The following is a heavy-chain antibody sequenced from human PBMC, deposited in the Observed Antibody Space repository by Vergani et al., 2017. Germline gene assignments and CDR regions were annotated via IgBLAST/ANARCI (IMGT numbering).Heavy chain of an antibody. V-gene: IGHV4-34*01. J-gene: IGHJ5*02. CDR3: ARVSSEQLPPENWFDP. CDR2: INHSGST. D-gene: IGHD1/OR15-1a*01. CDR1: GGSFSGYY. Sequence: QVQLQQWGAGLLKPSETLSLTCAVYGGSFSGYYWSWLRQPPGKGLEWIGEINHSGSTNYNPSLKSRVTISVDTSKNQFSLQLSSVTAADTAVYYCARVSSEQLPPENWFDPWGQGTLVTVSS.